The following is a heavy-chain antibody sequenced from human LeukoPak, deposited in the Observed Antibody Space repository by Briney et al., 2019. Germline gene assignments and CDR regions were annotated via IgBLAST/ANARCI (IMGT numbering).Heavy chain of an antibody. J-gene: IGHJ4*02. CDR3: ARNVGY. CDR1: GLTVSNNY. D-gene: IGHD1-26*01. V-gene: IGHV3-53*01. Sequence: QPGGSLRLSCAVSGLTVSNNYMSWVRQAPGKGLEGVSVIYSGGSTYYADSVKGRFTISRDNSKNTVYLQMNSLRDEDTAVYYCARNVGYWGQGTLVTVSS. CDR2: IYSGGST.